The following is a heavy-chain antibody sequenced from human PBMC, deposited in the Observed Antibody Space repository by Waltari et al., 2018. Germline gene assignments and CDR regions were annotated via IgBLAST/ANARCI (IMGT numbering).Heavy chain of an antibody. CDR3: GKDRGEEDGGYDLDH. Sequence: EVHLVESGGGLVQPGMSLRLSCAASGFIFEEYAMQWVRQAPGKGLEWVSGIGHNSRKRDYADSVTGRFTISRDNAKNSVYLQMNSLKTEDTAFYYCGKDRGEEDGGYDLDHWGQGTLVIVSS. V-gene: IGHV3-9*01. CDR1: GFIFEEYA. J-gene: IGHJ4*02. CDR2: IGHNSRKR. D-gene: IGHD5-12*01.